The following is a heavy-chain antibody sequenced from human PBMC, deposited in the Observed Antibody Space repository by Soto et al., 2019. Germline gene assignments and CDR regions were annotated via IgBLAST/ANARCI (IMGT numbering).Heavy chain of an antibody. V-gene: IGHV1-3*01. J-gene: IGHJ4*02. D-gene: IGHD3-22*01. CDR1: GYTFTSYA. CDR2: INAGNGNT. CDR3: AKEISGYNVSIDH. Sequence: ASVKVSCKASGYTFTSYAMHRVRHALGQRLEWMGWINAGNGNTKYSQKFQGRVTMTGNTSITTAYMELSSLRSEDTAVYYCAKEISGYNVSIDHWGQGTRVTVSS.